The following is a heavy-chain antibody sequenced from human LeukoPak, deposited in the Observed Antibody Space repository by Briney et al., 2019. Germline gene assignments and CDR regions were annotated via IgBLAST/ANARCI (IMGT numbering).Heavy chain of an antibody. CDR2: IWYDGSNK. V-gene: IGHV3-33*01. CDR1: GFTFSSYG. Sequence: GGSLRLSCAASGFTFSSYGMHWVRQAPGKGLEWAAAIWYDGSNKYYADSVKGRFTISRDNSKNTVYLQMNSLRAEDTAVYYCARVAGFGVVNHNHYFDYWGQGTLVTVSS. CDR3: ARVAGFGVVNHNHYFDY. D-gene: IGHD3-3*01. J-gene: IGHJ4*02.